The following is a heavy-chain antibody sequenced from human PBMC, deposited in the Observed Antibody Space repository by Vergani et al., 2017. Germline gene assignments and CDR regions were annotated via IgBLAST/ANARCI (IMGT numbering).Heavy chain of an antibody. CDR1: GGTFNSYT. CDR2: VIPLFGTT. V-gene: IGHV1-69*08. J-gene: IGHJ6*02. Sequence: QVQLVQSGAEVKKPGSSVKVSCKASGGTFNSYTIGWVRQAPGQGLEWMGRVIPLFGTTNYAQKFQGRVTITADESTSTAYMELSSLRFQDTAVYYCATTVTTGAYYYYGMDVWGQGTTVTVSS. D-gene: IGHD4-17*01. CDR3: ATTVTTGAYYYYGMDV.